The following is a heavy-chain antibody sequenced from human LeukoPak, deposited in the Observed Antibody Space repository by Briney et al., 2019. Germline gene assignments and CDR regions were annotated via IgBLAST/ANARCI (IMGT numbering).Heavy chain of an antibody. Sequence: GGSLRLSCAASGFTFSSYAMSWVRQAPGKGLEWVAVIWYDGSNKYYADSVKGRFTISRDNSKNTLYLQMNSLRAEDTAVYYCATLPHDYYDSSGPPDYWGQGTLVTVSS. CDR3: ATLPHDYYDSSGPPDY. J-gene: IGHJ4*02. D-gene: IGHD3-22*01. CDR1: GFTFSSYA. CDR2: IWYDGSNK. V-gene: IGHV3-33*08.